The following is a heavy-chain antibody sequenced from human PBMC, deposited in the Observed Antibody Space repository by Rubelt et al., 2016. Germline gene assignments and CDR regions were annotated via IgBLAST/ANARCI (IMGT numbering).Heavy chain of an antibody. CDR2: ISAYNGNT. Sequence: QVQLVQSGAEVKKPGASVKVSCKASGSTFSTYGISWVRQAPGQGLEWMGWISAYNGNTDYAQKLQGRVTMTNDTSTSTAYMELRSLGSDDTAVYYCARDPYGDRHHDYWGQGTLVTVSS. J-gene: IGHJ4*02. CDR1: GSTFSTYG. D-gene: IGHD4-17*01. CDR3: ARDPYGDRHHDY. V-gene: IGHV1-18*04.